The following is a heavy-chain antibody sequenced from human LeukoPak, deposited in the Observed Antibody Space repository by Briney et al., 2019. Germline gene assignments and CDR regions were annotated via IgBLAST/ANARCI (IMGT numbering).Heavy chain of an antibody. D-gene: IGHD6-19*01. CDR3: ARGLSSGWLLSVDY. Sequence: SETLSLTCTVSGGSISSSSYYWGWIRQPPGKGLEWIGSIYYSGSTYYNPSLKSRVTISVDTSKNQFSLKLSSVTAADTAVYYCARGLSSGWLLSVDYWGQGTLVTVSS. CDR2: IYYSGST. V-gene: IGHV4-39*07. CDR1: GGSISSSSYY. J-gene: IGHJ4*02.